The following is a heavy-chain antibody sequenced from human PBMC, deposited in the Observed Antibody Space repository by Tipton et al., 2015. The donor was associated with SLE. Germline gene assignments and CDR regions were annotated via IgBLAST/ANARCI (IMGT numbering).Heavy chain of an antibody. CDR3: ARGRAGTGLYYYYYGMDV. D-gene: IGHD6-19*01. J-gene: IGHJ6*02. Sequence: LACTVSGGSFSGYYWSWIRQPPGKGLEWIGEINHSGSTNYNPSLKSRVTISVDTSKNQFSLKLSSVTAADTAVYYCARGRAGTGLYYYYYGMDVWGQGTTVTVSS. CDR2: INHSGST. CDR1: GGSFSGYY. V-gene: IGHV4-34*01.